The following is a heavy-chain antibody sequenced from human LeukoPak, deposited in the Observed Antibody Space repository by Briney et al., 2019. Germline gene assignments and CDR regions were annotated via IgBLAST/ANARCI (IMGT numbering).Heavy chain of an antibody. CDR2: LSGSGGST. J-gene: IGHJ3*02. V-gene: IGHV3-23*01. CDR3: AKDMYSSSSYAFDI. D-gene: IGHD6-6*01. Sequence: GGSLRLSCAASGFTFSSYAMSWVRQAPWKGLEWVSALSGSGGSTYYADSVKGRFTISRDNSKNPLYLQMKSLRAEDTAVYYCAKDMYSSSSYAFDIWGQGTMVTVSS. CDR1: GFTFSSYA.